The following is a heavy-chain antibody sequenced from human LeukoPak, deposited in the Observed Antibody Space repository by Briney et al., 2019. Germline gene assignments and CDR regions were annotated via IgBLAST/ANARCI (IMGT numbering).Heavy chain of an antibody. CDR3: ARHFDAFDI. V-gene: IGHV4-59*08. CDR1: GGSISSYY. CDR2: IYYSGST. J-gene: IGHJ3*02. Sequence: PSETLSLTCTVSGGSISSYYWSWIRQPPGKGLEWIGYIYYSGSTNYNPSLKSRVTISVDTSKNQFSLKLSSVTAADTAVYYCARHFDAFDIWGQGTVVTVSS.